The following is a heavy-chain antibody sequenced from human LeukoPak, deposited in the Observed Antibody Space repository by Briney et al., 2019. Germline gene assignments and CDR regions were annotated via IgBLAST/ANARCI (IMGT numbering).Heavy chain of an antibody. Sequence: SETLSLTCTVSGGSISSSSYYWGWIRQPPGKGLEWIGSIYYSGSTNYNPSLKSRVTISVDTSKNQFSLELSSVTAADTAVYYCARVGNPLVTVFAWFDPWGQGTLVTVSS. CDR3: ARVGNPLVTVFAWFDP. V-gene: IGHV4-39*07. CDR1: GGSISSSSYY. D-gene: IGHD3-3*01. CDR2: IYYSGST. J-gene: IGHJ5*02.